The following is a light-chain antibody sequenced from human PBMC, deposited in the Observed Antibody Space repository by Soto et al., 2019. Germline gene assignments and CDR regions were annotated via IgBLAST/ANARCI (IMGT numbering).Light chain of an antibody. J-gene: IGKJ1*01. CDR3: QQYFEWPPMT. Sequence: VMTQSAAPLAGSPGERATLSCCASETVATNLAWYQQKPGQAPRLLISGASTRAAGISDRFRGSGSGTEFTLTISRLRSEDSAIYYCQQYFEWPPMTFGQGTKVDI. CDR1: ETVATN. V-gene: IGKV3-15*01. CDR2: GAS.